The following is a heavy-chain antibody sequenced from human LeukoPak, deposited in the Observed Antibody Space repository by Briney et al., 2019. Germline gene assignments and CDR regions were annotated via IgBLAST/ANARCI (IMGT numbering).Heavy chain of an antibody. D-gene: IGHD4-17*01. CDR2: IYYSGST. V-gene: IGHV4-39*01. CDR1: GGSISSSSYY. J-gene: IGHJ4*02. CDR3: ARLDYGDYDRGLY. Sequence: SETLSLTCTVSGGSISSSSYYWGWIRQPPGKGLEWIGSIYYSGSTYYNPSLKSRVTISVDTSKNQFSLRLSSVTAADTAVYYCARLDYGDYDRGLYWGQGTLVTVSS.